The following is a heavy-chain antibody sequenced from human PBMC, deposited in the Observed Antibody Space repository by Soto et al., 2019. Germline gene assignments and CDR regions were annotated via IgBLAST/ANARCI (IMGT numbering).Heavy chain of an antibody. CDR2: ISYSGST. CDR3: ARQGDYTTSLNWFGP. Sequence: SETLSLTCTVSGDSITSNSYFWAWIRQPPGKGLEWIGSISYSGSTYYNPSLKSRVALSVDTSKNQFSLQLRSVTAADAAVYFCARQGDYTTSLNWFGPWGQGTLVTVSS. CDR1: GDSITSNSYF. V-gene: IGHV4-39*01. D-gene: IGHD2-2*01. J-gene: IGHJ5*02.